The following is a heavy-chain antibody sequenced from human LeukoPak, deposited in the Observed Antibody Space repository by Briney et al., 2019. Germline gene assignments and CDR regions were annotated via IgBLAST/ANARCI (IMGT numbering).Heavy chain of an antibody. Sequence: GGSLRLSCAASGFTFSNAWMSWVRQAPGKGLEWVGRIKSKTDGGTTDYDAAVKGRFTISRDDSRNTLYLQMNSLKTEDTAVYYCTTDDEYYYDSSGYYFYSFGYWGQGTLVTVSS. D-gene: IGHD3-22*01. CDR1: GFTFSNAW. V-gene: IGHV3-15*01. J-gene: IGHJ4*02. CDR2: IKSKTDGGTT. CDR3: TTDDEYYYDSSGYYFYSFGY.